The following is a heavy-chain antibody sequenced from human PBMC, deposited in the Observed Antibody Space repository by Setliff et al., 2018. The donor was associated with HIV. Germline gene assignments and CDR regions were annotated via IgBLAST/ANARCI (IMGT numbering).Heavy chain of an antibody. V-gene: IGHV3-74*01. J-gene: IGHJ6*03. CDR3: ARDGYYDFWSGWGYYYYYMDV. CDR1: GFTFSSYW. D-gene: IGHD3-3*01. Sequence: GSLSLSCAASGFTFSSYWMHWVRQAPGKGLVWVSRINSDGSSTSYADSVKGRFTISRDNAKNTLYLQMNSLRAEDTAVYYCARDGYYDFWSGWGYYYYYMDVWGKGTTVTVSS. CDR2: INSDGSST.